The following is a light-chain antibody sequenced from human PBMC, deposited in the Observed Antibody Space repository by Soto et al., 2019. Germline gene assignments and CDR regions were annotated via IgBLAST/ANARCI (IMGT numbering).Light chain of an antibody. CDR1: SSDVGSYNL. Sequence: QSVLTQPASVSGSPGQSITISCTGTSSDVGSYNLVSWYQQHPGKAPKLIIYEVSKRPSGVSNRFSGSKSGNTASLTVSGLQADDEADYYCCSYAGRSIPYRFGIGTKVTVL. V-gene: IGLV2-23*02. CDR3: CSYAGRSIPYR. J-gene: IGLJ1*01. CDR2: EVS.